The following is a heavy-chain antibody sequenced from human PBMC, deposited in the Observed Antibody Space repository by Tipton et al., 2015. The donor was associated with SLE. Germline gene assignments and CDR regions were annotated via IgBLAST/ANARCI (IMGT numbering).Heavy chain of an antibody. J-gene: IGHJ6*03. Sequence: GSLRLPCAASGFTFSSYTMNWVRQAPGKGLEWVGRIKGKTDGGTTHYATPVKGRFTISRDDSKNTLYLQMSSLKIEDTAVYYCTTEFGSSLYYYYNYVDVWGKGTTVTVSS. CDR3: TTEFGSSLYYYYNYVDV. CDR2: IKGKTDGGTT. D-gene: IGHD6-6*01. V-gene: IGHV3-15*01. CDR1: GFTFSSYT.